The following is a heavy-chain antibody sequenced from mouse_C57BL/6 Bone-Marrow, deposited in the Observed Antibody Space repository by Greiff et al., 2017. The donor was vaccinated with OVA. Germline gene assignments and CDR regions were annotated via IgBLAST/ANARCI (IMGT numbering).Heavy chain of an antibody. D-gene: IGHD1-1*01. CDR3: ARQGIATVVASFDY. CDR1: GYTFTSYW. Sequence: QVQLQQSGPELVKPGASVKISCKASGYTFTSYWITWVKQRPGQGLEWIGDIYPGSGSTNYNEKFKSKATLTVDTSSSTAYMQLSSLTSEDSAVYYCARQGIATVVASFDYWGQGTTLTVSS. CDR2: IYPGSGST. J-gene: IGHJ2*01. V-gene: IGHV1-55*01.